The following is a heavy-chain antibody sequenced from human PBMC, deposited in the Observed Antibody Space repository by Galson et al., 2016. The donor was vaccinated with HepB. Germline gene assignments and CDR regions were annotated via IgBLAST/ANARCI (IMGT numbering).Heavy chain of an antibody. CDR2: ISKDGSDE. Sequence: SLRLSCAASGFTFRNYAMHWVRQAPGKGLKWVAIISKDGSDEYHADSEKGRFTISRDNSKNTLYLQMKNLRAEDTAVYYCARDVPSSSWFDAFDVSGQGTMVIVSS. D-gene: IGHD6-13*01. V-gene: IGHV3-30-3*01. CDR3: ARDVPSSSWFDAFDV. J-gene: IGHJ3*01. CDR1: GFTFRNYA.